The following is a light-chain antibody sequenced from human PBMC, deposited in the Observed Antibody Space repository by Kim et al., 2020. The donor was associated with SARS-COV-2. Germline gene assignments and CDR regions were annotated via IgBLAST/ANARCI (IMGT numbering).Light chain of an antibody. J-gene: IGLJ1*01. CDR2: YDS. V-gene: IGLV3-21*04. CDR3: QVWDSSSDHV. CDR1: NIGSKS. Sequence: VAPVKTARITCGGNNIGSKSVHWYQQKPGQAPVLVIYYDSDRPSGIPERFSGSNSGNTATLTISRVEAGDEADYYCQVWDSSSDHVFGTGTKVTVL.